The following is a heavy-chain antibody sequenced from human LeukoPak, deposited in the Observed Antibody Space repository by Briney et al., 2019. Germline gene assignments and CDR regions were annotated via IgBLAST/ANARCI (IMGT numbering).Heavy chain of an antibody. CDR3: ARGSTSSVYYYYMDV. CDR1: GYTFTSYD. CDR2: MNPNSGNT. D-gene: IGHD2-2*01. V-gene: IGHV1-8*01. J-gene: IGHJ6*03. Sequence: ASVKVSCKASGYTFTSYDINWVRQATGQGLEWMGWMNPNSGNTDYAQKFQGRVTMTRNTSISTAYMELSSLRSEDTAVYYCARGSTSSVYYYYMDVWGKGTTVTVSS.